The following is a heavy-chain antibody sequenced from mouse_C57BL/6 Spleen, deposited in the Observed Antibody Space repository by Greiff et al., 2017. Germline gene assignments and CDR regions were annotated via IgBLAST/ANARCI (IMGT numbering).Heavy chain of an antibody. CDR2: ISNGGGST. Sequence: EVKLMESGGGLVQPGGSLKLSCAASGFTFSDYYMYWVRQTPEKRLEWVAYISNGGGSTYYPDTVKGRFTISRDNAKNTRYLQMSRLTSEDTAMYYCARGGPYYSNYGYFDYWGQGTTLAVSS. J-gene: IGHJ2*01. CDR3: ARGGPYYSNYGYFDY. CDR1: GFTFSDYY. D-gene: IGHD2-5*01. V-gene: IGHV5-12*01.